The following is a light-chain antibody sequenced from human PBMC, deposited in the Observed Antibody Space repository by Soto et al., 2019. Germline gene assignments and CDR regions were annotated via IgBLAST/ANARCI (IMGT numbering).Light chain of an antibody. CDR3: QQYNTYST. CDR2: KAS. CDR1: QSISTW. J-gene: IGKJ1*01. V-gene: IGKV1-5*03. Sequence: NKSVSTLSASLGDRVIITGRASQSISTWLTWYQQKPGRAPKVLIYKASSLQSGVPSRFSGSGSGTEFTLTISSLQPDDFATYYCQQYNTYSTFGQGTKVDI.